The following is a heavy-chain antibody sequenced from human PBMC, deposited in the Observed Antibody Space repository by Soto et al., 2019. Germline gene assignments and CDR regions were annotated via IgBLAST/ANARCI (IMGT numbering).Heavy chain of an antibody. D-gene: IGHD3-10*01. CDR3: AKPAHMVRGGYFDY. V-gene: IGHV3-30*18. CDR2: ISYDGSNK. J-gene: IGHJ4*02. CDR1: GFTFSSYG. Sequence: GGSLRLSCAASGFTFSSYGMHWVRQAPGKGLEWVAVISYDGSNKYYADSVKGRFTISRDNSKNTLYLQMNSLRAEDTAVYYCAKPAHMVRGGYFDYWGQGTLVTVSS.